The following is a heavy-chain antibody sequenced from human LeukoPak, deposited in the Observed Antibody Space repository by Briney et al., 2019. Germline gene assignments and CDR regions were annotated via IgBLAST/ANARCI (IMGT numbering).Heavy chain of an antibody. CDR1: GFTFSSYG. CDR2: IRYDGSNK. D-gene: IGHD1-1*01. CDR3: AKDLPLSRYTPDAFDI. J-gene: IGHJ3*02. Sequence: GGSLRLSCAASGFTFSSYGMHWVRQAPGKGLEWVAFIRYDGSNKYYADSVKGRITISRDNSKNTLYLQMNSLGAEDTAVYYCAKDLPLSRYTPDAFDIWGQGTMVTVSS. V-gene: IGHV3-30*02.